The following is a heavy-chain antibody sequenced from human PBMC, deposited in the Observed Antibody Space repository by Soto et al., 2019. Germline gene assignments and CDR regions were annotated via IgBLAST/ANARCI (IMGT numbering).Heavy chain of an antibody. CDR3: AKDIGGG. J-gene: IGHJ4*02. V-gene: IGHV3-30*18. Sequence: QVQLVESGGGVVQPGRSLRLSCAASGFTFSSYGMHWVRQAPGKGLEWVAVISYDGSNKYYADSVKGRFTISRDNSKNTLYLQMNSLRAEDTAVYYCAKDIGGGRGQGTLVTVSS. D-gene: IGHD1-26*01. CDR2: ISYDGSNK. CDR1: GFTFSSYG.